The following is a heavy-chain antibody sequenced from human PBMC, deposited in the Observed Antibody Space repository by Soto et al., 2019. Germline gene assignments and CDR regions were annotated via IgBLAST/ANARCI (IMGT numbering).Heavy chain of an antibody. CDR2: LNTYNGNT. J-gene: IGHJ4*02. CDR1: GYTFSNFG. CDR3: ARGPDPTYSDF. Sequence: QVQLVQSGAEVKKPGASLRVSCKASGYTFSNFGINWVRQAPGQGLEWMGWLNTYNGNTNFAVKFQGRVTMTTDTSTSTAYMDLRSLTSDDTAVYYCARGPDPTYSDFCGQGTLVTVSS. V-gene: IGHV1-18*01.